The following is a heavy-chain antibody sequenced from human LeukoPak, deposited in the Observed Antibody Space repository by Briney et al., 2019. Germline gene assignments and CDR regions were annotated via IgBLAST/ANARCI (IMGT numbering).Heavy chain of an antibody. CDR1: GGSMSSYF. CDR3: ARVFHDSSGYPFDY. CDR2: TYSSGNT. J-gene: IGHJ4*02. D-gene: IGHD3-22*01. V-gene: IGHV4-59*01. Sequence: PSETLSLTCTVSGGSMSSYFWSWIRQPPGKGLEWIGYTYSSGNTNCNPSLKSRVTISVDTSKNQFSLKVSSVTAADTAVYYCARVFHDSSGYPFDYWGQGTLVTVSS.